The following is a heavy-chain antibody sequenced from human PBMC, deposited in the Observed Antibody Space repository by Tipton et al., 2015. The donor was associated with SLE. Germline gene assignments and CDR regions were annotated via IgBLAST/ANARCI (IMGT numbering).Heavy chain of an antibody. CDR2: ISYDVSDK. D-gene: IGHD3-3*01. J-gene: IGHJ6*02. CDR3: AKDRDIMIFGVVPLDGMDV. CDR1: GFTFSNFA. V-gene: IGHV3-30-3*01. Sequence: SLRLSCAVSGFTFSNFAMHWVRQAPGKGLEWVAVISYDVSDKYYADSVKGRFTISRDNSKNTLYLQMNSLRAEDTAVYYCAKDRDIMIFGVVPLDGMDVWGQGTTVTVSS.